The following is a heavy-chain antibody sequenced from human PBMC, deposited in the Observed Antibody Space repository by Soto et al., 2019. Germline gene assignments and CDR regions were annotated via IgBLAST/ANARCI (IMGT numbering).Heavy chain of an antibody. J-gene: IGHJ4*02. CDR2: IIPIFGTA. Sequence: QVQLVQSGAEVKKPGSSVKVSCKASGGTFSSYAISWVRQAPGQGLEWMGGIIPIFGTANYAQKFQGRVTITADEATSTAYMEVSSLRSEDTAVYYCARAGDCSGGSCYSLTLPWFYCGQGTLFTVSS. CDR1: GGTFSSYA. D-gene: IGHD2-15*01. V-gene: IGHV1-69*01. CDR3: ARAGDCSGGSCYSLTLPWFY.